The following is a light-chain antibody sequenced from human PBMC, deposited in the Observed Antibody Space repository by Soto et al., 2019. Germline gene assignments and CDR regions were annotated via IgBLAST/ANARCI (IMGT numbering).Light chain of an antibody. CDR1: QAISNY. Sequence: DIPMTQSPSSLSASVGSRVTITCRASQAISNYLAWYQHKPGKAPDLLIYSASTLHSGAPSRFRGSGFGTEFTLTISSLQPEDVATYYCQNYNSAPIAFGQGTRLEIK. V-gene: IGKV1-27*01. J-gene: IGKJ5*01. CDR3: QNYNSAPIA. CDR2: SAS.